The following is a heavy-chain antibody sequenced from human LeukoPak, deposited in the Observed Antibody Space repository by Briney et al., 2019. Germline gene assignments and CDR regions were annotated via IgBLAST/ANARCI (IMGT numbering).Heavy chain of an antibody. Sequence: SETLSLTCTVSGGSISSSSYYWGWIRQPPGKGLEWIGSIYYSGSTYYNPSLKSRVTISVDTSKNQFSLKLSSVTAADTAVYYCARGFRGYSGYTIIGYWGQGTLVTVSS. D-gene: IGHD5-12*01. V-gene: IGHV4-39*01. J-gene: IGHJ4*02. CDR1: GGSISSSSYY. CDR2: IYYSGST. CDR3: ARGFRGYSGYTIIGY.